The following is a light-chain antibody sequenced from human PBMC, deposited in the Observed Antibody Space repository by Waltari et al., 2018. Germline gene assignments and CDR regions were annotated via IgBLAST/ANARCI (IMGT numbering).Light chain of an antibody. J-gene: IGKJ1*01. CDR1: QSVSSSD. CDR3: QQYGSSPRT. V-gene: IGKV3-20*01. Sequence: EIVLTQSPGTLSLSPGERATLPCRASQSVSSSDLAWYQQKPGQAPRILIYGASSRATGIPDRFSGSGSGTDFTLTISRLEPEDFAVYYCQQYGSSPRTFGQGTKVEIK. CDR2: GAS.